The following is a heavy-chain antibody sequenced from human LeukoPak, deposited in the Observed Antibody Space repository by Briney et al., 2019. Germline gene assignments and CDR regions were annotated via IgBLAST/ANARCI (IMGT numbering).Heavy chain of an antibody. V-gene: IGHV4-30-2*01. CDR2: IYHSGST. CDR3: ARVTPYYGDYGEGGYFDY. Sequence: PSQTLSLTCAVSGGSLSSGGYSWSWIRQPPGKGLEWIGYIYHSGSTYYNPSLKSRVTISVDRSKNQFSLKLSSVTAADTAVYYCARVTPYYGDYGEGGYFDYWGQGTLVTVSS. D-gene: IGHD4-17*01. CDR1: GGSLSSGGYS. J-gene: IGHJ4*02.